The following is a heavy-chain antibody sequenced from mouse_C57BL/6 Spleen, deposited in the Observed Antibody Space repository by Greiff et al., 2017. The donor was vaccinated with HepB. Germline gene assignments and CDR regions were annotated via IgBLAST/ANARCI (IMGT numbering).Heavy chain of an antibody. V-gene: IGHV1-22*01. CDR2: INPNNGGT. J-gene: IGHJ2*01. CDR1: GYTFTDYN. D-gene: IGHD1-1*01. CDR3: ARDHYGSSSLYFDY. Sequence: EVQLQQSGPELVKPGASVKMSCKASGYTFTDYNMHWVKQSHGKSLEWIGYINPNNGGTSYNQKFKGKATLTVNKSSSTAYMELRSLTSEASAVYYCARDHYGSSSLYFDYWGQGTTLTVSS.